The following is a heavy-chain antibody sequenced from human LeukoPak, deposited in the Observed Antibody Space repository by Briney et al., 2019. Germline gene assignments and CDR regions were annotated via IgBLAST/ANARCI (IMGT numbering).Heavy chain of an antibody. J-gene: IGHJ5*02. V-gene: IGHV3-48*04. CDR1: GFTFSSYA. CDR3: ARDSRGGTVNDVHGFDP. D-gene: IGHD4-17*01. Sequence: GGSLRLSCAASGFTFSSYAMSWVRHAPGKGLEWVSYISSSGSTIYYADSVKGRFTISRDNAKNSLYLQMNSLRAEDTAVYYCARDSRGGTVNDVHGFDPWGQGTLVTVSS. CDR2: ISSSGSTI.